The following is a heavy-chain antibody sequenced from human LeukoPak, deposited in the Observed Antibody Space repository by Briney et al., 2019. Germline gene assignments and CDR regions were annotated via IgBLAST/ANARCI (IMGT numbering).Heavy chain of an antibody. V-gene: IGHV4-34*01. CDR2: ITHSGST. Sequence: SETLSLTCAVDGGSLSSYYCSWIRQPPGKGLEWIGHITHSGSTNYNPSLKNRVTVSVDASKNQFSLKLSSVTAADTAVYYCSYTGWYKVPDYWGQGTLVTVSS. CDR1: GGSLSSYY. D-gene: IGHD6-19*01. J-gene: IGHJ4*02. CDR3: SYTGWYKVPDY.